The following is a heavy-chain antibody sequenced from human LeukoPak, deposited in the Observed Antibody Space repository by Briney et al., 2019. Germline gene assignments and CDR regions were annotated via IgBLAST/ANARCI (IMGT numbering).Heavy chain of an antibody. CDR2: IYYSGST. CDR1: GGSISSYY. Sequence: SETLSLTCTVSGGSISSYYWSWIRQPPGKGLEWIGYIYYSGSTNYNPSLKSRVTISVDASKNQFSLKLSSVTAADTAVYYCARARFSGFYPNWFDPWGQGTLVTVSS. V-gene: IGHV4-59*01. D-gene: IGHD3-10*01. CDR3: ARARFSGFYPNWFDP. J-gene: IGHJ5*02.